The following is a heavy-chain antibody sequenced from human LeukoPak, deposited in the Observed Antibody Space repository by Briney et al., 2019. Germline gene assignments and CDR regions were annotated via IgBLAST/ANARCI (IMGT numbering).Heavy chain of an antibody. CDR2: IYTSGST. D-gene: IGHD1-26*01. CDR1: GGSISSGSYY. Sequence: PSQTLSLTCTVSGGSISSGSYYWSWIRQPAGKGLEWIGRIYTSGSTNYNPSLKSRVTISVDTSKNQFSLKLSSVTAADTAVYYCARHSVWERYIDYWGQGTLVTVSS. J-gene: IGHJ4*02. CDR3: ARHSVWERYIDY. V-gene: IGHV4-61*02.